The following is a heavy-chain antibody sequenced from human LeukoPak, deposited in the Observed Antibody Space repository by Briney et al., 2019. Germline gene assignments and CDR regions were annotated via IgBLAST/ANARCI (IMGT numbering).Heavy chain of an antibody. D-gene: IGHD1-26*01. CDR2: ISGSSTHI. J-gene: IGHJ4*02. V-gene: IGHV3-21*04. CDR3: AERITSGNYHGY. Sequence: GGSLRLSCAASGFTFSDYSMNWVRQAPGKGLEWVSSISGSSTHIYYADSVRGRFTISRDNSKNTLYLQMNSLRAEDTAVYYCAERITSGNYHGYWGQGTLVTVSS. CDR1: GFTFSDYS.